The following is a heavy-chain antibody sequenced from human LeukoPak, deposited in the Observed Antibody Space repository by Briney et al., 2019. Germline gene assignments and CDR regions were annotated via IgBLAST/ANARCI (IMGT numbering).Heavy chain of an antibody. J-gene: IGHJ4*02. D-gene: IGHD2-21*01. Sequence: GESLKISCKGSGYSFTSYWIGWVRQMPGKGLEWMGIIYPGDSDTRYSPSFQGQVTISADKSISTAYLQWSSLKASDTAMYYCARHVAYCGGDCSNLDYWGQGTLVTVSS. CDR3: ARHVAYCGGDCSNLDY. CDR1: GYSFTSYW. V-gene: IGHV5-51*01. CDR2: IYPGDSDT.